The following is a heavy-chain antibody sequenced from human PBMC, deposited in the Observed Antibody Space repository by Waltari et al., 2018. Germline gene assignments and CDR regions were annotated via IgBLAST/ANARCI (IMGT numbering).Heavy chain of an antibody. J-gene: IGHJ6*02. CDR1: GYTFTSYG. CDR3: ARDHCSSTSCYWDYYYGMDV. V-gene: IGHV1-18*01. CDR2: ISAYNGNT. Sequence: QVQLVQSGAEVKKPGASVKVSCKASGYTFTSYGISWVRQAPGQGLEWMGWISAYNGNTNYAQKLQGRVTMTTDTSTSTAYMELRSLRSDDTAVYYCARDHCSSTSCYWDYYYGMDVWGQGTTVTVSS. D-gene: IGHD2-2*01.